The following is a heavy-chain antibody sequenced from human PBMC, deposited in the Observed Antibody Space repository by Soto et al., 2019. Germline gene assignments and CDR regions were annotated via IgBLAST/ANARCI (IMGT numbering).Heavy chain of an antibody. D-gene: IGHD3-22*01. Sequence: SETLSLTCDVSGGSIDNSHSFWGWIRQPPGKGLEFIGSVYYSGGAYHNPSLKSRVTVSVDTSKNQLSLRVNSVTAADTAVYYCLRVVEAATRHTEFDSWGQGIRVTVSS. V-gene: IGHV4-39*01. CDR1: GGSIDNSHSF. CDR3: LRVVEAATRHTEFDS. CDR2: VYYSGGA. J-gene: IGHJ4*02.